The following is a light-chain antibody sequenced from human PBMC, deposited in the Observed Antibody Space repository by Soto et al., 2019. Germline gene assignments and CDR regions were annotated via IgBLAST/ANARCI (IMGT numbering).Light chain of an antibody. Sequence: AIQLTQSPSSLSASVGDRVTVTCRASQGISSDLAWYQQKPGRAPRLLIYDASNVAGGVPSRFSGRGSETDFALTSSSLHHEDFANYYCQQFNNYPVTFGGGTKVEIK. CDR1: QGISSD. CDR2: DAS. CDR3: QQFNNYPVT. J-gene: IGKJ4*01. V-gene: IGKV1D-13*01.